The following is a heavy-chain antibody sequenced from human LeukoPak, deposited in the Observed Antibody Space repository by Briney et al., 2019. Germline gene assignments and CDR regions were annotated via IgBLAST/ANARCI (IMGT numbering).Heavy chain of an antibody. Sequence: GGSLRLSCAASGFTFSSYWMSWVRQAPGKGLEWVANIKQDGSEKYYVDSVKGRFTISRDNAKNSLYLQMNSLRAEDTAVYYCARDRTYYDFWSGYEPLPYYFDYWGQGTLVTVSS. CDR2: IKQDGSEK. V-gene: IGHV3-7*01. D-gene: IGHD3-3*01. CDR1: GFTFSSYW. J-gene: IGHJ4*02. CDR3: ARDRTYYDFWSGYEPLPYYFDY.